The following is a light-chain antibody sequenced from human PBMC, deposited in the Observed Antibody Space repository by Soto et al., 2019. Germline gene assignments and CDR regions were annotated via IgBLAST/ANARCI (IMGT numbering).Light chain of an antibody. CDR1: QSVSSY. CDR2: GAS. CDR3: QQRKNWQVT. V-gene: IGKV3-11*01. J-gene: IGKJ5*01. Sequence: EILLAQSSATLSLSPGERATPSCRASQSVSSYLAWYQQKPGQAPRLLIYGASRRATGIPDRFSGSASGTDFTLTISSLEPEDFAVYYCQQRKNWQVTFGQGTRLEIK.